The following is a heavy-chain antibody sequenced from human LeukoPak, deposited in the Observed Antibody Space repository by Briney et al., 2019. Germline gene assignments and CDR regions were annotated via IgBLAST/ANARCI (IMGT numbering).Heavy chain of an antibody. V-gene: IGHV4-59*01. Sequence: SETLSLTCTVSGGSISSYYWSWIRQPPGKGLEWIGYIYYSGSTNYNPSLKSRVTISVDTSKNQFSLKLSSVTAADTAVYYCASGYSGWSDYWGQGTLVTVSS. CDR1: GGSISSYY. D-gene: IGHD5-12*01. CDR3: ASGYSGWSDY. J-gene: IGHJ4*02. CDR2: IYYSGST.